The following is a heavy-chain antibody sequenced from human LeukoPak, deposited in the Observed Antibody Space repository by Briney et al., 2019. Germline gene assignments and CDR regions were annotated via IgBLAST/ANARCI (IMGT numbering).Heavy chain of an antibody. CDR3: ARGLGVRGPPRTAFDI. CDR2: INHSGST. CDR1: GGSFSGYY. J-gene: IGHJ3*02. D-gene: IGHD3-10*01. Sequence: PSETLSLTCAVYGGSFSGYYWSWTRQPPGKGLEWIGEINHSGSTNYNPSLKSRVTISVDTSKNQFSLKLSSVTAADTAVYYCARGLGVRGPPRTAFDIWGQGTMATVSS. V-gene: IGHV4-34*01.